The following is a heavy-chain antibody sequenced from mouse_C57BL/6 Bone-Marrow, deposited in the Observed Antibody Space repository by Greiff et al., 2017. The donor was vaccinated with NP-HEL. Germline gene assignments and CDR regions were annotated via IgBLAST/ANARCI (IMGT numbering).Heavy chain of an antibody. Sequence: VQLQQSGAELVRPGASVTLSCKASGYTFTDYEMHWVKQTPVHGLEWIGAIDPETGGTAYNQKFKGKAILTADKSSSTAYMELRSLTSEDSAVYYCTRNNYCGRGGFADWGQGTLVTVSA. J-gene: IGHJ3*01. D-gene: IGHD1-1*01. CDR2: IDPETGGT. CDR3: TRNNYCGRGGFAD. V-gene: IGHV1-15*01. CDR1: GYTFTDYE.